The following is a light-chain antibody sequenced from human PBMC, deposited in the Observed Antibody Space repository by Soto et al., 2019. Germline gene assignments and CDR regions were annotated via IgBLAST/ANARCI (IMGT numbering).Light chain of an antibody. CDR2: DAS. CDR1: QAIITY. CDR3: QQYDNLPLI. Sequence: DIQLTQSPSSLSASVGDRVTITCQASQAIITYLNWFQQRPGKAPKLLIYDASHLETGVPSRFSGSGSGTAFTLTISSLQPEDVGTYYCQQYDNLPLIFGGGTKVEV. V-gene: IGKV1-33*01. J-gene: IGKJ4*01.